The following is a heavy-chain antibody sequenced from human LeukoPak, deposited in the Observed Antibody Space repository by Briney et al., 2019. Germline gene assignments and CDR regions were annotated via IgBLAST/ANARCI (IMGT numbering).Heavy chain of an antibody. CDR3: ASMGATWQFTS. D-gene: IGHD1-26*01. V-gene: IGHV3-23*01. Sequence: GGSLRLSCAASGFTFSNYAMSWVRQVPGKGLEWVSASGSGGNTYYADSVKGRFTISRDNSKNTLYLQMNSLRAEDTAVYYCASMGATWQFTSWGQGTLVTVSS. J-gene: IGHJ5*02. CDR2: SGSGGNT. CDR1: GFTFSNYA.